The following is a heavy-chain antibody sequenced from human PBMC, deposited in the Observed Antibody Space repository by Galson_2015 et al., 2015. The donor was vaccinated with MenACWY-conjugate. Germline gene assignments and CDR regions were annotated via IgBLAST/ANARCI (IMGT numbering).Heavy chain of an antibody. CDR2: DGSNK. J-gene: IGHJ4*02. V-gene: IGHV3-30*07. CDR3: ASERHCSSTSCYGGYDY. Sequence: DGSNKYYADSVKGRFTISRDNARNSLYLQMNSLRAEDTAVYYCASERHCSSTSCYGGYDYWGQGTLVTVSS. D-gene: IGHD2-2*01.